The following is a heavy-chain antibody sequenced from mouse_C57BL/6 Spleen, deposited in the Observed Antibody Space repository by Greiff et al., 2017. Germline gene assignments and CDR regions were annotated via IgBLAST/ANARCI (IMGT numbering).Heavy chain of an antibody. CDR1: GYAFSSSW. D-gene: IGHD1-1*01. CDR2: IYPGDGDT. Sequence: VQLQQSGPELVKPGASVKISCKASGYAFSSSWMNWVKQRPGKGLEWIGRIYPGDGDTNYNGKFKGKATLTADKSSSTAYMQLSSLTSEDSAVYFCARDYGSSSHYAMDYWGQGTSVTVSS. J-gene: IGHJ4*01. CDR3: ARDYGSSSHYAMDY. V-gene: IGHV1-82*01.